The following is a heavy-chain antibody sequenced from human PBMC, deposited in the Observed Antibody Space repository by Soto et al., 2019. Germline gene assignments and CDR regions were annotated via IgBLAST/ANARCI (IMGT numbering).Heavy chain of an antibody. D-gene: IGHD3-3*01. CDR1: GGSISSGGYY. Sequence: NPSETLSLTCTVSGGSISSGGYYWSWIRQHPGKGLEWIGYIYYSGSNYYNPSLKSRVTISVDTSKNQFSLKLSSVTAADTAVYYCARVGGITIFGVVIGDAFDIWGQGTMVTVSS. CDR3: ARVGGITIFGVVIGDAFDI. CDR2: IYYSGSN. V-gene: IGHV4-31*03. J-gene: IGHJ3*02.